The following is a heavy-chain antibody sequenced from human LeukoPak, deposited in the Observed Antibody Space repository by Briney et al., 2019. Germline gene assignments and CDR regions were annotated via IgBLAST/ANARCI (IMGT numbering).Heavy chain of an antibody. CDR2: MNPNSGNT. V-gene: IGHV1-8*01. J-gene: IGHJ5*02. D-gene: IGHD3-3*01. Sequence: ASVKVSCKASGYTFTSYDINWVRQATGQGLEWMGWMNPNSGNTGYAQKFQGRVTMTRNTPISTAYMELSSLRSEDTAVYYCAGSLRSSYYDFWSGYINWFDPWGQGTLVTVSS. CDR3: AGSLRSSYYDFWSGYINWFDP. CDR1: GYTFTSYD.